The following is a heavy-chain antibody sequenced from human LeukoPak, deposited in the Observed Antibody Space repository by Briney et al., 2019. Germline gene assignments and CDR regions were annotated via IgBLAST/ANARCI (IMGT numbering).Heavy chain of an antibody. CDR1: SGSFSGYY. CDR2: INHSGST. V-gene: IGHV4-34*01. D-gene: IGHD6-19*01. J-gene: IGHJ5*02. Sequence: KSSETLSLTCAVYSGSFSGYYWSWIRQPPGKGLEWIGEINHSGSTNYNPSLKSRVTISVDTSKNQCSLKLNSMTAADTAVYYCARGYSSGADWFDHWGQGTLVTVPS. CDR3: ARGYSSGADWFDH.